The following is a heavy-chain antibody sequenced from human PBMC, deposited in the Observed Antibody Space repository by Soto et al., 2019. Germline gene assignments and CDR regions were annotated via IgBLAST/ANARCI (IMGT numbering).Heavy chain of an antibody. CDR3: ARDPVATVTTFDY. CDR1: GFTFRSYS. V-gene: IGHV3-48*01. Sequence: EVQLVEPGGGLVQPWGSLRLSCAASGFTFRSYSVNWVRQAPGKGLEWVSYISSSSSTIYYADSVKGRFTISRDNAKNSLYLQMNSLRAEDTAVYYCARDPVATVTTFDYWGQGTLVTVSS. CDR2: ISSSSSTI. J-gene: IGHJ4*02. D-gene: IGHD4-17*01.